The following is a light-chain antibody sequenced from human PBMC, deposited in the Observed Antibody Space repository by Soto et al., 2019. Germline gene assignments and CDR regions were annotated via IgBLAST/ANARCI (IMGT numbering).Light chain of an antibody. Sequence: DIQMTQSPSTLSASVGDRVTITCRASQSISSWLAWYQQKPGKAPKVLIYDASSLKSGVPSRFSGSGSGTEFTFTISSLQPDDFATYCCQQYKSYSWTFGQGTKV. CDR2: DAS. CDR1: QSISSW. V-gene: IGKV1-5*01. CDR3: QQYKSYSWT. J-gene: IGKJ1*01.